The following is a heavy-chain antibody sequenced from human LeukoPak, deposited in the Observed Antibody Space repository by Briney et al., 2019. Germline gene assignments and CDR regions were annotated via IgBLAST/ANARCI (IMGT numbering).Heavy chain of an antibody. Sequence: GGSLRLSCAASGFTFSSYSMNWVRQAPGKGLEWVSYISSSSSTIYYADSVKGRFTISRDNAKNSLNLQMNSLRAEDTAVYYCARDVNWNYCDYWGHGTLVTVSS. CDR1: GFTFSSYS. CDR3: ARDVNWNYCDY. D-gene: IGHD1-20*01. CDR2: ISSSSSTI. J-gene: IGHJ4*01. V-gene: IGHV3-48*04.